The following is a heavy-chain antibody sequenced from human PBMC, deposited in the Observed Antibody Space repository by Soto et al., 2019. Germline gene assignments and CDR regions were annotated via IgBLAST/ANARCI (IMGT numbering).Heavy chain of an antibody. CDR3: ERDPAPPDS. J-gene: IGHJ4*02. Sequence: QVKLVQSGAEVKKPGASVKVSCKASGYTFASYAISWMRQAPGQGLEWMGWISAYNGNTNYAQKLQGRVTMTTDTSTSTAYMELKSLRSGDAGVYYCERDPAPPDSWGQGTLVTVSS. CDR2: ISAYNGNT. V-gene: IGHV1-18*01. CDR1: GYTFASYA.